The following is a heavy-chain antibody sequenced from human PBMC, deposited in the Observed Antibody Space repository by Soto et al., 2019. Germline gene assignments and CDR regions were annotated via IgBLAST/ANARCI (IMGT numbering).Heavy chain of an antibody. J-gene: IGHJ5*02. CDR2: INPSGGST. V-gene: IGHV1-46*01. D-gene: IGHD3-10*01. CDR1: GYTFTSYY. CDR3: ARGQLLWFGELFSPPYNWFDP. Sequence: ASVKVSCKASGYTFTSYYMHWVRQAPGQGLEWMGIINPSGGSTSYAQKFQGRVTMTRDTSTSTVYMELSSLRSEDTAVYYCARGQLLWFGELFSPPYNWFDPWGQGTLVTSPQ.